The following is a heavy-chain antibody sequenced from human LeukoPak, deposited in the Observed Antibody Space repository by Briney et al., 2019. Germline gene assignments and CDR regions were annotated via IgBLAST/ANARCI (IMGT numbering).Heavy chain of an antibody. D-gene: IGHD2-2*01. J-gene: IGHJ3*02. Sequence: GGSLRLSCAASGFTFSSYAMHWVRQAPGKGLEWVAVISYDGSNKYYADSVKGRFTISRDNSKNTLYLQMNSLRAEDTAVYYCARALIRYCSSTSCEYGFGAFDIWGQRTMVTVSS. CDR1: GFTFSSYA. CDR3: ARALIRYCSSTSCEYGFGAFDI. V-gene: IGHV3-30*04. CDR2: ISYDGSNK.